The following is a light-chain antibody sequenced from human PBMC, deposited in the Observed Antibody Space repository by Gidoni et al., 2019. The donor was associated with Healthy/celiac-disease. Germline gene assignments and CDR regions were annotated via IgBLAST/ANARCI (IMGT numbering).Light chain of an antibody. CDR3: QQYYSTSYT. CDR2: WAS. J-gene: IGKJ2*01. Sequence: DIVMTQSRDSLAVSLGERATINCKSSQSVLYSSNNKNYLAWYQQKPGQPPKLLIYWASTRESGVPDRFSGSGSGTDFTLTISSLQAEDVAVYYCQQYYSTSYTFXQXTKLEIK. V-gene: IGKV4-1*01. CDR1: QSVLYSSNNKNY.